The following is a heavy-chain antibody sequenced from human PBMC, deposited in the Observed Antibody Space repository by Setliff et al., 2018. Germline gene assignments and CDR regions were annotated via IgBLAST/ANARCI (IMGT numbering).Heavy chain of an antibody. V-gene: IGHV5-51*01. CDR1: GYNFTNYW. CDR2: IYPGDSDT. CDR3: ATEKFPGDWGDY. J-gene: IGHJ4*02. D-gene: IGHD2-21*01. Sequence: GESLKISCKGSGYNFTNYWIGWVRQMPGKGLDWMGIIYPGDSDTRYSPSFLGQVTISADKSISIVYLQWSSLKASDTAMYYCATEKFPGDWGDYWGQGTLVTVSS.